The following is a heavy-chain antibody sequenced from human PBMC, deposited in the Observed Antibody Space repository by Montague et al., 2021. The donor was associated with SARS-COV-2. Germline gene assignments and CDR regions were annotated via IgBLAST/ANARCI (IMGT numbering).Heavy chain of an antibody. D-gene: IGHD2-21*01. V-gene: IGHV4-31*03. J-gene: IGHJ4*02. Sequence: TLSLTCTVSGGSISSGSYYWSWIHQHPGKGLEWIGYIYYSGSSYYNPSLKSRVTISVDTSKNQFSLRLSSVTAAGTAVYYCARARTSLIVVVNEFDSWGQGTLVTVSS. CDR1: GGSISSGSYY. CDR2: IYYSGSS. CDR3: ARARTSLIVVVNEFDS.